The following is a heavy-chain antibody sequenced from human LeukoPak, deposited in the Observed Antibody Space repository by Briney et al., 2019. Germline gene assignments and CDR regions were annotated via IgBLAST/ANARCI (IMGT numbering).Heavy chain of an antibody. J-gene: IGHJ4*02. CDR2: ISGSGYST. CDR1: GFTFSNYA. D-gene: IGHD4-17*01. Sequence: GGSLRLSCAASGFTFSNYAMNWVRQAPGKGLEWVSVISGSGYSTYYADSVKGRVTISRDNSKNTLYLQTNSLRAEDTAVYYCAKDYGDYVYYFHYWGQGTLVTVSS. CDR3: AKDYGDYVYYFHY. V-gene: IGHV3-23*01.